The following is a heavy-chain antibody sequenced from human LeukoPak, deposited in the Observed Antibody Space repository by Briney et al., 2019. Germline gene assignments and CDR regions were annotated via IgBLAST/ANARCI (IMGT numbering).Heavy chain of an antibody. J-gene: IGHJ4*02. D-gene: IGHD3-9*01. CDR2: ISAYNGNT. CDR1: GYTFTSYG. V-gene: IGHV1-18*01. Sequence: ASVKVSCKASGYTFTSYGISWVRQAPGQGLEWMGWISAYNGNTHYAQKLQGRVTMTTDTSTSTVYMELRSLRSDDTAVYYCAREANDILTGYQGYWGQGTLVTVSS. CDR3: AREANDILTGYQGY.